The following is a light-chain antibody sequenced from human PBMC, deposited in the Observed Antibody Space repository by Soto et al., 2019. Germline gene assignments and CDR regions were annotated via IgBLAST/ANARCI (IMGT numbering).Light chain of an antibody. CDR1: QSIRSF. J-gene: IGKJ3*01. Sequence: DIQMTQSPSSLSASVGDRVIIKCRASQSIRSFVNWYQQKAGEAPKLLIYASYTLQTGVPSRFSGSGSGTDFTLTISGLQVEDSGTFYCQQSFTSPGTFGPATKVDV. CDR2: ASY. CDR3: QQSFTSPGT. V-gene: IGKV1-39*01.